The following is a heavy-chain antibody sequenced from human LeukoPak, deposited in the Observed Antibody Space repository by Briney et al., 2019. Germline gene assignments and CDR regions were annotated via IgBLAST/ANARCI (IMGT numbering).Heavy chain of an antibody. CDR3: ARWDYYDSRTFDI. J-gene: IGHJ3*02. Sequence: ASVKVSCKASGYTFTSYGISWVRQAPGQGLEWMGWISIYNGKINYAQKFQGRVTMTTDTSTSTAYMELRSLRSDDTAVYYCARWDYYDSRTFDIWGQGTMVTVSS. V-gene: IGHV1-18*01. D-gene: IGHD3-22*01. CDR2: ISIYNGKI. CDR1: GYTFTSYG.